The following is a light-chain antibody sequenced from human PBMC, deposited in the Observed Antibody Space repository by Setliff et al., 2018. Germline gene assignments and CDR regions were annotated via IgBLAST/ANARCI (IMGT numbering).Light chain of an antibody. Sequence: QSALTQPPSASGSPGQSVTISCTGTSSDVGGYNYVSWYQQHPGKAPKLMIYEVSKRPSGVPDRFSGSKSGNTASLTVSWLQAEDEADYYCSSYAGSNNPYVFGTGTKVT. CDR1: SSDVGGYNY. V-gene: IGLV2-8*01. J-gene: IGLJ1*01. CDR2: EVS. CDR3: SSYAGSNNPYV.